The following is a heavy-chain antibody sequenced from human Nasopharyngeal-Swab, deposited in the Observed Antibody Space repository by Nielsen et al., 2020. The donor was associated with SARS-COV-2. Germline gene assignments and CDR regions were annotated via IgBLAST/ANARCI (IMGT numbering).Heavy chain of an antibody. Sequence: GESLKISCAASGFTFSSYAMSWVRQAPGKGLGWVSAISGSGGSTYYADSVKGRFTISRDNSKNSLYLQMNSLRAEDTAVYYCARDPDYDFWSGYSKSFDYWGQGTLVTVSS. J-gene: IGHJ4*02. V-gene: IGHV3-23*01. CDR2: ISGSGGST. D-gene: IGHD3-3*01. CDR3: ARDPDYDFWSGYSKSFDY. CDR1: GFTFSSYA.